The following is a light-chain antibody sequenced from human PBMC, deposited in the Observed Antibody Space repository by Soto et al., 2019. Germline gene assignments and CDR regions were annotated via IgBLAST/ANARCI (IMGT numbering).Light chain of an antibody. CDR2: GAT. CDR3: QQFLSAPLT. Sequence: DIQMTQSPSSLSASIGDIVTITCRASHDITNFLAWYRQKPGEHPKLLISGATALQSGVPRRFSGSGSGTDFTLTIGSLQPEDVATYYCQQFLSAPLTFGQGTRLE. CDR1: HDITNF. V-gene: IGKV1-27*01. J-gene: IGKJ5*01.